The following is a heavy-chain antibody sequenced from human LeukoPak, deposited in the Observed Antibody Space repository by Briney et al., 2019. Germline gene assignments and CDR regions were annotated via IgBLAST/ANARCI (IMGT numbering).Heavy chain of an antibody. V-gene: IGHV1-18*01. CDR1: GYTFTSYG. J-gene: IGHJ3*02. Sequence: ASVKVSCKASGYTFTSYGISWVRQAPGQGLEWMGWISAYNGNTNYAQKLQGRVTMTTDTSTSTAYMDLSSLRSEDTAVYYCAASDPTDDILTGPGAFDIWGQGAMVTVSS. CDR3: AASDPTDDILTGPGAFDI. CDR2: ISAYNGNT. D-gene: IGHD3-9*01.